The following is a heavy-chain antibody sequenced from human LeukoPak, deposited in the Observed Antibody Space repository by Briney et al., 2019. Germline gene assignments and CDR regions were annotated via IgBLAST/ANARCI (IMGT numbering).Heavy chain of an antibody. Sequence: GRSLRPSCAAPGFTFSSYAIHWVRQAPGKGLEWVAVISYDGSNKYYADSVKGRFTISRDNSKNTLYLQMNSLRAEDTAVYYCAKDQIKGRYSYGYMIDYWGQGTLVTVSS. CDR3: AKDQIKGRYSYGYMIDY. CDR1: GFTFSSYA. V-gene: IGHV3-30-3*01. CDR2: ISYDGSNK. D-gene: IGHD5-18*01. J-gene: IGHJ4*02.